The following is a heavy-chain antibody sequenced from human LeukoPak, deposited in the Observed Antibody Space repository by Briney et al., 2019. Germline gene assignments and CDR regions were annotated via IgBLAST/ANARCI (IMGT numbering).Heavy chain of an antibody. V-gene: IGHV3-33*01. Sequence: GGSLRLSCAASGFTFSSYGMHWVRQAPGKGLEWVAVIWYDGSNKYYADSVKGRFTISRDNSKNTLYLQMNSLRAEDTAVYYCARARKWATAAYYYGMDVWGQGTTVTVSS. D-gene: IGHD1-14*01. CDR3: ARARKWATAAYYYGMDV. J-gene: IGHJ6*02. CDR2: IWYDGSNK. CDR1: GFTFSSYG.